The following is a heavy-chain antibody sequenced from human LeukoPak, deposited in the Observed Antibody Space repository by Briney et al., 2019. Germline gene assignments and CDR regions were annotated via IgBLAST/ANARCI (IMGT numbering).Heavy chain of an antibody. J-gene: IGHJ5*02. V-gene: IGHV3-64*01. CDR1: GFTFSSYA. CDR2: ISSNGGST. CDR3: ARDYYDSGGYPNWFDP. Sequence: PGGSLRLSCAASGFTFSSYAMHWVRQAPGKGLEYVSAISSNGGSTYYANSVKGRFTISRDNSKNTLYLQMGSLRAEDMAVYYCARDYYDSGGYPNWFDPWGQGTLVTVSS. D-gene: IGHD3-22*01.